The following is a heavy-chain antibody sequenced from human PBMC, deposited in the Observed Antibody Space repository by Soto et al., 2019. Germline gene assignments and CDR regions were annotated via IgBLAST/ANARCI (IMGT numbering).Heavy chain of an antibody. Sequence: EVQLVESGGGLVQPGGSLRLSCAASGFTFSSYSMNWVRQAPGRGLEWVSYISSSSSTIYYADSVKGRFTISIDNAKNSLYLPMNSLRAEDTAVYYCARANYYGSPGDFDYWGQGTLVTVSS. J-gene: IGHJ4*02. CDR2: ISSSSSTI. CDR1: GFTFSSYS. D-gene: IGHD3-10*01. CDR3: ARANYYGSPGDFDY. V-gene: IGHV3-48*01.